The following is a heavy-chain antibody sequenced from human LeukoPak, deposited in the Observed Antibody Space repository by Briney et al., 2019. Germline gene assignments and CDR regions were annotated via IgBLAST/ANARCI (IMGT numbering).Heavy chain of an antibody. V-gene: IGHV1-18*01. CDR2: ISAYNGNT. J-gene: IGHJ5*02. Sequence: ASVKVSCKASGYTFTSYGISWVRQAPGQGLEWMGWISAYNGNTNYAQKLQGRVTMTTDTSTSTAYMELRSLRSDNTAVYYCARGLGYCSSTSCLNWFDPWGQGTLVTVSS. CDR1: GYTFTSYG. D-gene: IGHD2-2*01. CDR3: ARGLGYCSSTSCLNWFDP.